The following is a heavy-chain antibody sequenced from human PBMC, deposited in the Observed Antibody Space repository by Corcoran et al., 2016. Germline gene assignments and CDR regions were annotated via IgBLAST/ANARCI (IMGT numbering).Heavy chain of an antibody. J-gene: IGHJ3*02. Sequence: QVQLVESGGGVVQPGGSLRLSCSASGFTFSSFGMHWVRQAPGKGLEWVAVIWSDEINKYYAESVKGRFAISRDNSKNTLSLQMNSLRAEDAAVYYCTKEVAISSAQSIGEFDMWGQGTMVTVSS. CDR3: TKEVAISSAQSIGEFDM. V-gene: IGHV3-33*06. D-gene: IGHD3-22*01. CDR2: IWSDEINK. CDR1: GFTFSSFG.